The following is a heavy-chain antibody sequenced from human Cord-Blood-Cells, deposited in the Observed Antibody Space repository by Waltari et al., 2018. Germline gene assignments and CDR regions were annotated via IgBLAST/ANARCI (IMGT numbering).Heavy chain of an antibody. Sequence: QVQLQQWGAGLLKPSETLSLTCAVYGGSFRGYYWSWFRQPPGEGLEWIGERNHSGSNNCDQSLKSRVTISVATSKNQFSVKLRAVTAADSAVYYCARGVRGKYYYGSGSRCMDVWGQGTTVTVSS. V-gene: IGHV4-34*01. D-gene: IGHD3-10*01. CDR3: ARGVRGKYYYGSGSRCMDV. CDR1: GGSFRGYY. J-gene: IGHJ6*02. CDR2: RNHSGSN.